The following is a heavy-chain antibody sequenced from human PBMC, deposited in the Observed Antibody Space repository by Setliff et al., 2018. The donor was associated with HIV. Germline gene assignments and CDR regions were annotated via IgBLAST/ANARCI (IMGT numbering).Heavy chain of an antibody. V-gene: IGHV4-61*02. CDR3: AREFLYGSGSEGMDV. D-gene: IGHD3-10*01. CDR1: GGSISSGSYY. J-gene: IGHJ6*01. Sequence: PSETLSLTCTVSGGSISSGSYYWNWIRQTAGKGLEWIVRWYTSGSTDYNPSLNSRVTISVDTSKNHLSLNLRSVTAADTAVYYCAREFLYGSGSEGMDVWGQGTTVTVSS. CDR2: WYTSGST.